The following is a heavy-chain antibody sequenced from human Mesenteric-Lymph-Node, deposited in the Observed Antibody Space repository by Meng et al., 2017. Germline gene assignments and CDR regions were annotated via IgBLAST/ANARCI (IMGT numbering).Heavy chain of an antibody. CDR2: INWNGGST. CDR1: GFTFDDYG. V-gene: IGHV3-20*01. J-gene: IGHJ6*02. Sequence: GESLKISCAASGFTFDDYGMSWVRQAPGKGLEWVSGINWNGGSTGYADSVKGRFTISRDNAKNSLYLQMNSLRAEDTALYHCARGYPFSSSWYRLAGDWDPYYYSYYGMDVWGQGTTVTVSS. CDR3: ARGYPFSSSWYRLAGDWDPYYYSYYGMDV. D-gene: IGHD6-13*01.